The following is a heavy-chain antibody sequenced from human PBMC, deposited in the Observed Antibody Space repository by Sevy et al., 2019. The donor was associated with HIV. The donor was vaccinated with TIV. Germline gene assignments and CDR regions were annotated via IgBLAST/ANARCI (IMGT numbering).Heavy chain of an antibody. Sequence: GGSLRLSCTASGFTFGDYAVGWFRQAPGKGLEWVSFIRRRAFGGTIEYAASVKDRFTISKDDSQSTAYLQMNSLKTEDTAVYYCTRAEQYEYDSTSYYDYFDYWGQGTLVTVSS. J-gene: IGHJ4*02. D-gene: IGHD3-22*01. CDR1: GFTFGDYA. V-gene: IGHV3-49*03. CDR2: IRRRAFGGTI. CDR3: TRAEQYEYDSTSYYDYFDY.